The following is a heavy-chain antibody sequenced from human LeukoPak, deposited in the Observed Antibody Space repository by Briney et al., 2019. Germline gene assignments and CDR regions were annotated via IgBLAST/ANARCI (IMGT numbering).Heavy chain of an antibody. Sequence: SETLSLTCTVSGGSISSYYWSWIRQPAGKGLEWIGRIYTSGSTNYNPSLKSRVTMSVDTSKNQFSLKLSSVTAADTAMYYCARDRVVVPAAYYYYYGMDVWGQGTTVTVSS. CDR1: GGSISSYY. CDR3: ARDRVVVPAAYYYYYGMDV. D-gene: IGHD2-2*01. V-gene: IGHV4-4*07. J-gene: IGHJ6*02. CDR2: IYTSGST.